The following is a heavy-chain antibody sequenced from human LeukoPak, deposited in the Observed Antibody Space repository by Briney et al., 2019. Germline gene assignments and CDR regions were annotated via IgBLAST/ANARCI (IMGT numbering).Heavy chain of an antibody. Sequence: GGSLRLSCAASGFTFSNHGMHWVRQAPGKGLEWVAVISYDESNEYYADSVKGRFTISRDNSKNTLYLQMNSLRAEDTAVYYCAREANYYGSGSSLDYWGQGTLVTVSS. CDR1: GFTFSNHG. V-gene: IGHV3-30*03. J-gene: IGHJ4*02. CDR2: ISYDESNE. D-gene: IGHD3-10*01. CDR3: AREANYYGSGSSLDY.